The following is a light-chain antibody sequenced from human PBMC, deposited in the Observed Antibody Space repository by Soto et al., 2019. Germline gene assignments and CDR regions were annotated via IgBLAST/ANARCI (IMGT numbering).Light chain of an antibody. Sequence: QSALTQPASVSGSPGQSITISCTGTSSDVGSYNLVSWYQHHPGKAPKLMIYEVSKRPSGVSNRFSGSKSGNTASLTISGLQAEDEADYYCCSYAGSSTPWVFGGGTKLTVL. CDR3: CSYAGSSTPWV. CDR2: EVS. V-gene: IGLV2-23*02. CDR1: SSDVGSYNL. J-gene: IGLJ3*02.